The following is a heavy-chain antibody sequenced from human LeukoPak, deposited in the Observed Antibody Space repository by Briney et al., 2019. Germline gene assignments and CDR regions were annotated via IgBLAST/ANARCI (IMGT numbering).Heavy chain of an antibody. D-gene: IGHD2-2*01. CDR3: AKDPGPKSTSLPGDI. V-gene: IGHV3-30*18. J-gene: IGHJ3*02. CDR2: ISHDGSNK. Sequence: GGSLRLSCAASRFTFSDYGMHSVRQAPGKGREWVSLISHDGSNKYYGDSLKGRFTTSRDNSNNTLYLQMSTLRAEDTAVYYCAKDPGPKSTSLPGDIWGQGTMVTVSS. CDR1: RFTFSDYG.